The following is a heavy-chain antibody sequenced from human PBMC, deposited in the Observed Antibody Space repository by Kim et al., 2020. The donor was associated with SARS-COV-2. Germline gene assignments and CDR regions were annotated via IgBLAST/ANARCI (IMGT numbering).Heavy chain of an antibody. Sequence: RVTISVDTSKNQFSLKLSSVTAADTAVYYCARPAVLAGLGGYYYYYGMDVWGQGTTVTVSS. D-gene: IGHD3-3*02. CDR3: ARPAVLAGLGGYYYYYGMDV. V-gene: IGHV4-39*01. J-gene: IGHJ6*02.